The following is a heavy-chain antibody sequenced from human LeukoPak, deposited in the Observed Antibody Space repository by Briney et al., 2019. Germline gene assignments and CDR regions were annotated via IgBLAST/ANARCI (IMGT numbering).Heavy chain of an antibody. J-gene: IGHJ6*02. CDR3: ARGVGGSGSYH. CDR1: GGSISSYY. D-gene: IGHD3-10*01. V-gene: IGHV4-59*01. CDR2: IYYSGST. Sequence: SETLSLTCTVSGGSISSYYWSWIRQPPGKGLEWIGYIYYSGSTNYNPSLKSRVTISVDTSKNQFSLKLSSVTAADTAVYYCARGVGGSGSYHWGQGTTVTVSS.